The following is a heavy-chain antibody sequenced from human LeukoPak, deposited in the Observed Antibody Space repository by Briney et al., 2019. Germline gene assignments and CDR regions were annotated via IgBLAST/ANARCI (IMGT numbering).Heavy chain of an antibody. Sequence: GASVKVSCKASGYTFTGYYMHWVRQAPGQGLEWMGWIDPNSGGTDYAQKFQGRVTLTRDTSISTAYMELSRLRSDDTAVYYCAIMVTTTNIDYWGPGTLVTVSS. J-gene: IGHJ4*02. CDR3: AIMVTTTNIDY. CDR1: GYTFTGYY. CDR2: IDPNSGGT. V-gene: IGHV1-2*02. D-gene: IGHD5-18*01.